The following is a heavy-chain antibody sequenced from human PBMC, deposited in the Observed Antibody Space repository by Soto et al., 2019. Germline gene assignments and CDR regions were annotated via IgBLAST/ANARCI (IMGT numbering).Heavy chain of an antibody. CDR2: ISARNGDT. Sequence: QVHLVQSGAEVRKPGASVKVSCKASGYTFTTYGLIWVRQAPGQHLEWLGWISARNGDTSYAQGSQGKVPLTKDTSTITAYRELMPLRSDDTAVYFCARVHLLPTPAAVFWGQGPLATVSS. CDR1: GYTFTTYG. J-gene: IGHJ4*02. D-gene: IGHD2-15*01. CDR3: ARVHLLPTPAAVF. V-gene: IGHV1-18*04.